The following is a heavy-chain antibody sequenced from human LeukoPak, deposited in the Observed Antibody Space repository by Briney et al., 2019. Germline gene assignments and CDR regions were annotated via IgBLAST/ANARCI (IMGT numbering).Heavy chain of an antibody. CDR2: IIPILGIA. D-gene: IGHD3-22*01. V-gene: IGHV1-69*04. CDR1: GGTFSSYA. CDR3: ARGPAVMHSSGYYFDY. Sequence: SVKVSCKASGGTFSSYAISWVRQAPGQGVEWMGRIIPILGIANYAQKFQGRVTITADKSTSTAYMELSSLRSEDTAVYYCARGPAVMHSSGYYFDYWGQGTLVTVSS. J-gene: IGHJ4*02.